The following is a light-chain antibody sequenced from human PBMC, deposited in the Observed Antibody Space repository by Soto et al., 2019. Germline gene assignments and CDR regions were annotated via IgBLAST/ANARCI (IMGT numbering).Light chain of an antibody. Sequence: DIQMTQSPSTLSASVGDRVTITCRASQSISDSLAWYQQKPGKAPYLLISDASTLERGVPSRVSGSGSGTEFSLTDTSMQPDDFRTYYCQQYNGYYRTCGQGTKRDIK. CDR1: QSISDS. CDR3: QQYNGYYRT. CDR2: DAS. V-gene: IGKV1-5*01. J-gene: IGKJ1*01.